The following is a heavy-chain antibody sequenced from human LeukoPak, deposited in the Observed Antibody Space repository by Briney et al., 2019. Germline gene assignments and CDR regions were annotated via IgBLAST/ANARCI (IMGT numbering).Heavy chain of an antibody. V-gene: IGHV3-7*01. J-gene: IGHJ4*02. CDR2: IKQDGSEK. Sequence: GGSLRLSCAASGFTFSSYWMSWVRQAPGKGLEWVANIKQDGSEKYYVDSVKGRFTISRDNSKNTLYLQMNSLGAEDTAVYYCAKDGTYGGNPSPFDYWGQGTLVTVSS. D-gene: IGHD4-23*01. CDR1: GFTFSSYW. CDR3: AKDGTYGGNPSPFDY.